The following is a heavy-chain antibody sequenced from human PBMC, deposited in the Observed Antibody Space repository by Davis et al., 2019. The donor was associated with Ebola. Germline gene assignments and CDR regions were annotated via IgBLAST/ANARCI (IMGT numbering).Heavy chain of an antibody. V-gene: IGHV4-34*01. CDR3: AGYGLFDY. J-gene: IGHJ4*02. CDR2: INHGGTT. D-gene: IGHD5-18*01. CDR1: GGSFSGYY. Sequence: GSLRLSCAVYGGSFSGYYWSWIRQSPGAGLQWIGEINHGGTTDYNPSLKSRVTISVDTSKNQFSLKLSSVTAADTAVYYCAGYGLFDYWGQGTLVTVSS.